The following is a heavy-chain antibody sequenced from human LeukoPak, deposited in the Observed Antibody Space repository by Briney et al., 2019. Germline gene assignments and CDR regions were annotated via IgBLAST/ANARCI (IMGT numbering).Heavy chain of an antibody. Sequence: GASVKVSCKASGGTFSSYAISWVRQAPGQRLEWMGGIIPIFGTANYAQKFQGRVTITADESTSTAYMELSSLRSEDTAVYYCARERQVVIVGATRYFDYWGQGTLVTASS. J-gene: IGHJ4*02. V-gene: IGHV1-69*13. D-gene: IGHD1-26*01. CDR3: ARERQVVIVGATRYFDY. CDR1: GGTFSSYA. CDR2: IIPIFGTA.